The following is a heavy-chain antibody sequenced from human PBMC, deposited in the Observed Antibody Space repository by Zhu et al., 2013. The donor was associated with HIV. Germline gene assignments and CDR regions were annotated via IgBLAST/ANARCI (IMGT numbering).Heavy chain of an antibody. Sequence: QVQLVQSGAEVKKPGSSVKVSCKASGGTFSSYAISWVRQAPGQGLEWMGGIIPIFGTANYAQKFQGRVTITADESTSTAYMELSSLRSEDTAVYYCARASHYYDSSGYQYNWFDPWGQGTLGHRLL. J-gene: IGHJ5*02. CDR2: IIPIFGTA. D-gene: IGHD3-22*01. CDR1: GGTFSSYA. V-gene: IGHV1-69*01. CDR3: ARASHYYDSSGYQYNWFDP.